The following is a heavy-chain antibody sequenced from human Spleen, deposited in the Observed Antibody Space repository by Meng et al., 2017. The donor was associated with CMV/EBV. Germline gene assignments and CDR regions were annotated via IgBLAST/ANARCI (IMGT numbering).Heavy chain of an antibody. D-gene: IGHD6-13*01. V-gene: IGHV1-69*01. CDR2: IIPIFGTA. CDR1: GGSFSSYA. Sequence: LLVQSGAAGKKPVASVKVLCMASGGSFSSYAICWGRSAPAQGLELMGGIIPIFGTANYYQKFQGRVTITADESTSTAYMELISLRSEDTAVYYCARGHDMAARVDYWGQGTLVTVSS. J-gene: IGHJ4*02. CDR3: ARGHDMAARVDY.